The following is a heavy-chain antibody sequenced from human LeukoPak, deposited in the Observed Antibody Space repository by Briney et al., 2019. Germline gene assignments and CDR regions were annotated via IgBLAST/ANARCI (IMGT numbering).Heavy chain of an antibody. CDR1: GGSITFGSYY. CDR2: IYTSGRT. CDR3: ARHYCSSTSCFYNWFDP. V-gene: IGHV4-61*02. D-gene: IGHD2-2*01. J-gene: IGHJ5*02. Sequence: SETLSLTCTVSGGSITFGSYYWTWIRQPAGKGLEWIGRIYTSGRTFYNPSLKSRVTISMDTSMNQFSLRLNSVTAADTAVYYCARHYCSSTSCFYNWFDPWGQGTLVTVSS.